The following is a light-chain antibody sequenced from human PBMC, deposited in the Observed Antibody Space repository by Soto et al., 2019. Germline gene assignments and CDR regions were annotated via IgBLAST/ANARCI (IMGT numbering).Light chain of an antibody. CDR1: QTVSSNY. V-gene: IGKV3-11*01. CDR2: DAS. J-gene: IGKJ4*01. Sequence: EIVLTQSPGTLSLSPGERATLSCRASQTVSSNYLAWYQQKPGQAPRLLIYDASNRATGIPARFSGSGSGTDFTLTISSLEPEDFAVYYCQQRNNWPPVTFGGGTKV. CDR3: QQRNNWPPVT.